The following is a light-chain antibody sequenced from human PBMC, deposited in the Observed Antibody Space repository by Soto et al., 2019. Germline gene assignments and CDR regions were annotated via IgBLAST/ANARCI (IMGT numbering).Light chain of an antibody. Sequence: QSVLTQPPSMSGTPGQRVTSSCSGSRSNIGGNAVTWYQQVPGTAPRLLIYANDQRPSGVSDRFSGSKSATSASLAISGLQSEDEADYYCAVWDDNLKGLFGGGTQLTVL. CDR1: RSNIGGNA. V-gene: IGLV1-44*01. CDR2: AND. CDR3: AVWDDNLKGL. J-gene: IGLJ2*01.